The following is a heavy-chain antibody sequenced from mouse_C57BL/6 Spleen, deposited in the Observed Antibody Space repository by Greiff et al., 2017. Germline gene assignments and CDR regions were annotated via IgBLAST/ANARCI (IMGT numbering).Heavy chain of an antibody. Sequence: QVQLQQSGPGLVQPSQCLSITCTVSGFSLTSYGVHWVRQSPGKGLEWLGVIWSGGSTDYNAAFISRLSISKDNTKSQVFFKMNSLQADDTARYYCARRTYAMDYWGQGTSVTVSS. CDR1: GFSLTSYG. CDR3: ARRTYAMDY. J-gene: IGHJ4*01. V-gene: IGHV2-2*01. CDR2: IWSGGST.